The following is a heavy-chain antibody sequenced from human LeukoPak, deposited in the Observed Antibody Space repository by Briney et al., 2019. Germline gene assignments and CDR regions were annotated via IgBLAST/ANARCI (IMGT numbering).Heavy chain of an antibody. CDR1: GFTFSSYA. J-gene: IGHJ4*02. CDR2: ISGSGGST. V-gene: IGHV3-23*01. D-gene: IGHD3-22*01. Sequence: PGGSLRLSCAASGFTFSSYAMSWVRQAPGKGLEWVSAISGSGGSTYYADSVKGRFTISRDNSKNTLYLQMNSLRAEDTAVYYCAKDRSVTMIVVVINFDYWGQGTLVTVSS. CDR3: AKDRSVTMIVVVINFDY.